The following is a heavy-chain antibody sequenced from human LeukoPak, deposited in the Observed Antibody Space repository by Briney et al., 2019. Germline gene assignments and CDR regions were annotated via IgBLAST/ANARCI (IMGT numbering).Heavy chain of an antibody. Sequence: PGGSLRLSCAASGFTFSTFWMSWVRQAPGKGLEWVASIKQDGSEKYYVDSVKGRFTISRDNAKNSLYLQVNSLRAEDTAVYYCARAPPTMIVVFLPDAFDVWGQGTMVTVSS. J-gene: IGHJ3*01. CDR1: GFTFSTFW. CDR2: IKQDGSEK. D-gene: IGHD3-22*01. CDR3: ARAPPTMIVVFLPDAFDV. V-gene: IGHV3-7*01.